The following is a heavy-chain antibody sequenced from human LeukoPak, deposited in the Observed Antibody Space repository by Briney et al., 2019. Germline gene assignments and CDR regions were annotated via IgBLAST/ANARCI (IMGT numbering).Heavy chain of an antibody. CDR1: GFSFSIYG. V-gene: IGHV3-33*01. J-gene: IGHJ4*02. Sequence: PGRSLRLSCAAPGFSFSIYGMNWVCQAPGKGLGWVAVIWNDGSKKYYADSVKGRFTISRDNSKNTLYLQMNSLRAEDTALYYCARGATAGDFDYWGLGTLVTVSS. CDR3: ARGATAGDFDY. CDR2: IWNDGSKK.